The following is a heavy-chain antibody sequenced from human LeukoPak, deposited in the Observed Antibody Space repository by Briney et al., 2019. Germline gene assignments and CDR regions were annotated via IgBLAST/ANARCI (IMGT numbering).Heavy chain of an antibody. Sequence: SVKVSCKASGGTFSSYAISWVRQAPGQGLEWMGRIIPILGIANYAQKFQGRVTITADKSTSTAYMELSSLRSEDTAVYYCALTLMATIHNNWFDPWGQGTLVTVSS. J-gene: IGHJ5*02. CDR2: IIPILGIA. CDR1: GGTFSSYA. D-gene: IGHD5-24*01. V-gene: IGHV1-69*04. CDR3: ALTLMATIHNNWFDP.